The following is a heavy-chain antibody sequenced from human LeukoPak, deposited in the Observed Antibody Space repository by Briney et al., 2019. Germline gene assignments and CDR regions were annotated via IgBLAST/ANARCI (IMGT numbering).Heavy chain of an antibody. J-gene: IGHJ6*02. V-gene: IGHV3-30-3*01. CDR2: ISYDGSNK. D-gene: IGHD2-2*01. Sequence: PGGSLRLSCAASGFTFSSYAMHWVRQAPGKGLEWVAVISYDGSNKHYADSAKGRFTISRDNSKNTLYLQMNSLRAEDTAVYYCARDHAPSIYYYYGMDVWGQGTTVTVSS. CDR1: GFTFSSYA. CDR3: ARDHAPSIYYYYGMDV.